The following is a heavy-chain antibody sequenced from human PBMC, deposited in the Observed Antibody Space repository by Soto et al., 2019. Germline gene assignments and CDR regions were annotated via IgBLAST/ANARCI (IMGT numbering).Heavy chain of an antibody. CDR2: VSKDGFNV. J-gene: IGHJ4*02. CDR1: GFTFNSYF. Sequence: VQLVESGGGVVQPGTSLRLSCEASGFTFNSYFMNWVRQVPGKGPEWVAAVSKDGFNVYYADSVKGRFTIFRDNSKNTVYLQMNGLRADDTGLYYCAKETIANRSPYDYWGQGTLVTVSS. CDR3: AKETIANRSPYDY. D-gene: IGHD3-16*02. V-gene: IGHV3-30*18.